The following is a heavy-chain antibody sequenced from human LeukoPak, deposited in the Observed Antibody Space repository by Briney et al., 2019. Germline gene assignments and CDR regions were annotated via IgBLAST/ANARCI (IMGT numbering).Heavy chain of an antibody. CDR2: IYHSGST. CDR1: GYSISSGYY. V-gene: IGHV4-38-2*02. D-gene: IGHD2-2*01. J-gene: IGHJ4*02. CDR3: ARILVVPAAALDY. Sequence: PSETLSLTCTVSGYSISSGYYWGWIRQPPGKGLERIGSIYHSGSTYYNPSLKSRVTISVDTSKNQFSLKLSSVTAADTAVYYCARILVVPAAALDYWGQGTPVTVSS.